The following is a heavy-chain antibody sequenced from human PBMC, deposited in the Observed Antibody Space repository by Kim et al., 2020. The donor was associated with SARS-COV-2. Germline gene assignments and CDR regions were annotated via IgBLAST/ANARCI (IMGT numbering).Heavy chain of an antibody. J-gene: IGHJ3*02. CDR3: ARVRRITMIVISADAFDI. Sequence: KSRVTISVDTSKNQFSLKLSAVTAADTAVYYCARVRRITMIVISADAFDIWGQGTMVTVSS. V-gene: IGHV4-31*02. D-gene: IGHD3-22*01.